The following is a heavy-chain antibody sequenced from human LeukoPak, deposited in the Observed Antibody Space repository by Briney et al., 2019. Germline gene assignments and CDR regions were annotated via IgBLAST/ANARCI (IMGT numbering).Heavy chain of an antibody. J-gene: IGHJ4*02. D-gene: IGHD6-19*01. V-gene: IGHV3-30*09. CDR2: ISYDGSNK. Sequence: PGRSLRLSCAASGFTFSSYAMHWVRQAPGKGLEWVAVISYDGSNKYYADSVKGRFAISRDNSKNTLYLQMNSLRAEDTAVYYCARTSGVITLVGTFDYWGQGTLVTVSS. CDR1: GFTFSSYA. CDR3: ARTSGVITLVGTFDY.